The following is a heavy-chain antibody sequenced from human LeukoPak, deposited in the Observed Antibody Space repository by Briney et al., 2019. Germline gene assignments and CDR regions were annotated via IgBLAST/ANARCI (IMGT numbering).Heavy chain of an antibody. D-gene: IGHD3-10*01. Sequence: ASVKVSCKASGYTFTSYGISWVRQAPGQGLEWMGWMNPNSGNTGYAQKFQGRVTMTRNTSISTAYMELSSLRSEDTAVYYCARLDKQLLRGVDLYYYYMDVWGKGTTVTISS. CDR2: MNPNSGNT. V-gene: IGHV1-8*02. J-gene: IGHJ6*03. CDR3: ARLDKQLLRGVDLYYYYMDV. CDR1: GYTFTSYG.